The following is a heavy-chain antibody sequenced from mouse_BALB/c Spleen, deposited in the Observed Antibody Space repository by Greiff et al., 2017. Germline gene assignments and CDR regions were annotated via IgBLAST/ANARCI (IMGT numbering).Heavy chain of an antibody. J-gene: IGHJ2*01. Sequence: EVKLVESGGGLVKPGGSLKLSCAASGFTFSDYYMYWVRQTPEKRLEWVATISDGGSYTYYPDSVKGRFTISRDNAKNNLYLQMSSLKSEDTAMYYCARGGGNFSRYWGQGTTLTVSS. D-gene: IGHD2-1*01. V-gene: IGHV5-4*02. CDR3: ARGGGNFSRY. CDR1: GFTFSDYY. CDR2: ISDGGSYT.